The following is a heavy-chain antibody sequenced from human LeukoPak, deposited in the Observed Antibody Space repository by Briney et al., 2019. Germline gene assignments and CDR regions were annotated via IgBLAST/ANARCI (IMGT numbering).Heavy chain of an antibody. CDR3: ARAPYYYDSSGYYYIDY. J-gene: IGHJ4*02. CDR2: ISSSSSYI. D-gene: IGHD3-22*01. V-gene: IGHV3-21*01. CDR1: GFTFSSYS. Sequence: GGSLRLSCAASGFTFSSYSMNWVRQAPGKGLEWVSCISSSSSYIYYADSVKGRFTISRDNAKNSLYLQMNGLRAEDTAVYYCARAPYYYDSSGYYYIDYWGQGTLVTVSS.